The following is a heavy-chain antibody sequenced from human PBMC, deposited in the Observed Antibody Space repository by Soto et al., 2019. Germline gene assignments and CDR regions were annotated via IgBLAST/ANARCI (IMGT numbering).Heavy chain of an antibody. CDR1: GFTFSSYG. D-gene: IGHD6-13*01. J-gene: IGHJ4*02. Sequence: GGTLRLSCAASGFTFSSYGMHWVRQAPGKGLEWVAVISYDGSNKYYADSVNGPFTICRDNSKNKLYLQMNSLRAEDTAVYYCAMDRGSSSRTPYCFDYWGQGTLATVSS. V-gene: IGHV3-30*03. CDR2: ISYDGSNK. CDR3: AMDRGSSSRTPYCFDY.